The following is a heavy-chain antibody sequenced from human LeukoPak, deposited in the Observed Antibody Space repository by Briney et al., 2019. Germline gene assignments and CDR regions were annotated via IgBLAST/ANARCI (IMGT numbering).Heavy chain of an antibody. V-gene: IGHV1-2*02. CDR3: ARGYSGGWYDDFDY. D-gene: IGHD6-19*01. Sequence: ASVKVSCKASGYTFTGYYMHWVRQAPGQGLEWMGWINPNSGGTNYAQKLQGRVTMTTDTSTSTAYMELRSLRSDDTAVYYCARGYSGGWYDDFDYWGQGTLVTISS. J-gene: IGHJ4*02. CDR1: GYTFTGYY. CDR2: INPNSGGT.